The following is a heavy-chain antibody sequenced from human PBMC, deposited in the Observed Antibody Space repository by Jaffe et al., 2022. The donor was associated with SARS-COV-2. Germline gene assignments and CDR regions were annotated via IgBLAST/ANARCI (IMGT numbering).Heavy chain of an antibody. CDR1: GFTFSSYG. J-gene: IGHJ3*02. V-gene: IGHV3-33*01. D-gene: IGHD3-22*01. CDR3: ARGRPYYYDSSGWSADAFDI. CDR2: IWYDGSNK. Sequence: QVQLVESGGGVVQPGRSLRLSCAASGFTFSSYGMHWVRQAPGKGLEWVAVIWYDGSNKYYADSVKGRFTISRDNSKNTLYLQMNSLRAEDTAVYYCARGRPYYYDSSGWSADAFDIWGQGTMVTVSS.